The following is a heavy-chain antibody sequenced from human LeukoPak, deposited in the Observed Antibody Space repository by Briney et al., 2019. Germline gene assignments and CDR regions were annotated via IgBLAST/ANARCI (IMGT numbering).Heavy chain of an antibody. D-gene: IGHD6-13*01. Sequence: GASVKVSCKASGGTFSSYAISWVRQAPGQGPEWMGRIIPILGIANYAQKFQGRVKITADKSTSTAYMEVRSLRSEDTAVYYCARDLWRVAARPYYYYGMDVWGQGTTVTVSS. CDR1: GGTFSSYA. V-gene: IGHV1-69*04. J-gene: IGHJ6*02. CDR2: IIPILGIA. CDR3: ARDLWRVAARPYYYYGMDV.